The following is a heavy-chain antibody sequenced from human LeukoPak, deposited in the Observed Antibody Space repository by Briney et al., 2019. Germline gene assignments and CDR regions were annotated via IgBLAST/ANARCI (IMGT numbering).Heavy chain of an antibody. V-gene: IGHV3-23*01. D-gene: IGHD3-16*02. CDR2: ISGSGGST. J-gene: IGHJ4*02. CDR1: GFTFSSYA. CDR3: AKGVDYIWGSYRYTYFDY. Sequence: TGGSLRLSCAASGFTFSSYAMSWVRQAPGKGLEWVSAISGSGGSTYYADSVKGRFTISRDNSKNTLYLQMNSLRAEDTAVYYCAKGVDYIWGSYRYTYFDYWGQGTLVTVSS.